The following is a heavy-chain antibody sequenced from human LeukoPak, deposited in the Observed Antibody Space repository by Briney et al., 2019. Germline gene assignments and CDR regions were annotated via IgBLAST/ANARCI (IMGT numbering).Heavy chain of an antibody. CDR1: GFTFSSYA. V-gene: IGHV3-23*01. CDR3: EKGTPPVPSAGYYSMDV. CDR2: ISGSGGST. Sequence: GGSLRLSCAASGFTFSSYAMSSVRQAPGKGLEWVRAISGSGGSTYYADAVKGRFTISRDNSKTTLYLQMNSLRAEAAAVYYCEKGTPPVPSAGYYSMDVWGKGTTVTVSS. J-gene: IGHJ6*03. D-gene: IGHD6-25*01.